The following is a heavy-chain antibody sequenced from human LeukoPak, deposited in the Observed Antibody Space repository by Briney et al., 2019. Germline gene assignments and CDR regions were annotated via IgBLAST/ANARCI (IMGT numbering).Heavy chain of an antibody. CDR2: ISGSGGST. CDR3: ARVLVVVTGYYPDY. V-gene: IGHV3-23*01. Sequence: GGSLRLSCAASGFTFSSYAMSWVRQAPGKGLEWVSAISGSGGSTYYADSVKGRFTISRDNSKNTLYLQMNSLRAEDTAVYYCARVLVVVTGYYPDYWGQGTLVTVSS. CDR1: GFTFSSYA. J-gene: IGHJ4*02. D-gene: IGHD2-21*02.